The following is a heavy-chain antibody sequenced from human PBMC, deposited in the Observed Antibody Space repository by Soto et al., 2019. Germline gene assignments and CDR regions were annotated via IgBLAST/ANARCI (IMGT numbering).Heavy chain of an antibody. CDR2: IIPIFGTA. Sequence: SVKVSCKASGGTFSSYAISWARQAPGQGLEWMGGIIPIFGTANYAQKFQGRVTITADESTSTAYMELSSLRSEDTAVYYCARRPVPGGYYYGMDVWGQGTTVTVSS. CDR3: ARRPVPGGYYYGMDV. CDR1: GGTFSSYA. V-gene: IGHV1-69*13. D-gene: IGHD6-6*01. J-gene: IGHJ6*02.